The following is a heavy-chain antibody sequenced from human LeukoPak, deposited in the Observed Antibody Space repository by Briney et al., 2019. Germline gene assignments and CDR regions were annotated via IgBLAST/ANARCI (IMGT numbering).Heavy chain of an antibody. CDR2: IYTSGST. J-gene: IGHJ6*03. D-gene: IGHD3-9*01. V-gene: IGHV4-4*07. CDR1: GGSISSYY. CDR3: ARQIFGYYYYYMDV. Sequence: KASETLSLTCTVSGGSISSYYWSWIRQPAGKGLEWIGRIYTSGSTNYNPSLKSRVTMSVDTSKNQFSLKLSSVTAADTAVYYCARQIFGYYYYYMDVWGKGTTVTISS.